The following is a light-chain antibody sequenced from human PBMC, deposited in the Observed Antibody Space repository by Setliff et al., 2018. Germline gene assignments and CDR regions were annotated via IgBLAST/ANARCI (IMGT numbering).Light chain of an antibody. J-gene: IGLJ1*01. CDR2: DTV. CDR1: TSNIGAGYD. CDR3: SSYAGTNNPDV. V-gene: IGLV1-40*01. Sequence: QSVLTQPPSVSGAPGQRVTISCTGDTSNIGAGYDVHWYQQLPGTAPKLLIFDTVNRPSGVPDRFSGSKSGNTASLTVSGLQAEDEADYYCSSYAGTNNPDVFGSGTKVTVL.